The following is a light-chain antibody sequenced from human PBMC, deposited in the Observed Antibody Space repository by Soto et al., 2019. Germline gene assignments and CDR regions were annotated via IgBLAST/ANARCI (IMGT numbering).Light chain of an antibody. CDR2: VNS. J-gene: IGLJ2*01. CDR1: SSNIGADYD. Sequence: QSVLTQPPSVSGAPGQTVTISCTGTSSNIGADYDVHWYQQLPGAAPKLLISVNSNRPSGVPDRFSGSKSSTSASLAITGLQAEDEADYYCQSYDSGLSGSVFGGGTKLTVL. CDR3: QSYDSGLSGSV. V-gene: IGLV1-40*01.